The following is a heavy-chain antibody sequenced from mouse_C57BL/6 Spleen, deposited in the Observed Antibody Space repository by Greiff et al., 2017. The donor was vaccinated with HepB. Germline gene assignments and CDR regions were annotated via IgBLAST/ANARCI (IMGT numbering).Heavy chain of an antibody. Sequence: EVKLVESGGGLVKPGGSLKLSCAASGFTFSDYGMHWVRQAPEKGLEWVAYISSGSSTIYYADTVKGRFTISRDNAKNTLFLQMSSLRSEDTAIYYYETVTGSIYSDYWGQGTTLTVSS. CDR3: ETVTGSIYSDY. J-gene: IGHJ2*01. D-gene: IGHD1-1*01. CDR2: ISSGSSTI. V-gene: IGHV5-17*01. CDR1: GFTFSDYG.